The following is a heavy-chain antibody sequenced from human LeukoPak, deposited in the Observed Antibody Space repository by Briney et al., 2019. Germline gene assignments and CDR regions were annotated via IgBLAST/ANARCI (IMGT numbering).Heavy chain of an antibody. CDR2: INHSGST. J-gene: IGHJ4*02. V-gene: IGHV4-34*01. CDR3: ARDKGTSYLSSFDY. D-gene: IGHD6-6*01. CDR1: GGSFSGYY. Sequence: SETLSLTCAVYGGSFSGYYWSWIRQPPGKWLEWIGEINHSGSTNYNPSLKSRVTISVDTSKNQFSLKLSSVTAADTAVYYCARDKGTSYLSSFDYWGQGTLVTVSS.